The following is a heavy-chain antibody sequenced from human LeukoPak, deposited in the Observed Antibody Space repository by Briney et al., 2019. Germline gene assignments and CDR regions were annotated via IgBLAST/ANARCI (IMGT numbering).Heavy chain of an antibody. J-gene: IGHJ6*03. D-gene: IGHD2-8*02. V-gene: IGHV1-2*02. CDR3: ARGDAVLDYYYMDV. CDR1: GYTFTGYY. CDR2: INPNSGGT. Sequence: ASVKVSCKASGYTFTGYYMHWVRQAPGQGLEWMGWINPNSGGTNYAQKFQGRVTMTRDMSTSTVYMELSSLRSEDTAVYYCARGDAVLDYYYMDVWGKGTTVTVSS.